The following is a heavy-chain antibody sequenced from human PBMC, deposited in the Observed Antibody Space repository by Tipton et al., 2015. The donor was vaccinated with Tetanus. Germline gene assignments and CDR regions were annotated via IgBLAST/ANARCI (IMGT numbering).Heavy chain of an antibody. CDR2: IYYSGST. D-gene: IGHD3-10*01. J-gene: IGHJ4*02. Sequence: TLSLTCTVSGGSISSSSYYWGWIRQPPGKGLEWIGSIYYSGSTYYNPSLKSRVTISVDTSKNQFSLKLSSVPAADTAVYYCARKLLTMVRGVDYWGQGTLVTVSS. CDR1: GGSISSSSYY. V-gene: IGHV4-39*01. CDR3: ARKLLTMVRGVDY.